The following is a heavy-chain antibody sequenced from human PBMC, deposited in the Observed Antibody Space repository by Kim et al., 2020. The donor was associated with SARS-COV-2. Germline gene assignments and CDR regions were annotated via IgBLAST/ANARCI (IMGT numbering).Heavy chain of an antibody. V-gene: IGHV1-18*01. CDR2: T. CDR3: ARSGAARTFDY. Sequence: TNYAQKLQGRVTMTTDTSTSTAYMELRSLSSDDTAVYYCARSGAARTFDYWGQGALVTVSS. J-gene: IGHJ4*02.